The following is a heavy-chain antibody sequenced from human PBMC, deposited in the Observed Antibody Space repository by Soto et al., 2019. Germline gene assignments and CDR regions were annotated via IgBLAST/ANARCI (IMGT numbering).Heavy chain of an antibody. J-gene: IGHJ6*03. D-gene: IGHD6-6*01. CDR1: GYTFTSYG. Sequence: QVQLVQSGAEVKKPGASVKVSCKASGYTFTSYGISWVRQAPGQGLEWMGWISAYNSNTNYAQKLQGRVTMTTDTSTSTAYMELRSLRSDDTAVYYCARRRQGIAARGGYYYYYMDVWGKGTTVTVSS. CDR2: ISAYNSNT. V-gene: IGHV1-18*01. CDR3: ARRRQGIAARGGYYYYYMDV.